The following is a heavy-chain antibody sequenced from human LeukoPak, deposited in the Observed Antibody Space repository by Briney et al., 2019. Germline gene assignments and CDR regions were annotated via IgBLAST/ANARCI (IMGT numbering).Heavy chain of an antibody. CDR3: ASPVGDGYNYFVDY. CDR2: INSDGSST. Sequence: PGGSLRLSCAASGFTFSSYDMHWVRQAPGKGLVWVSRINSDGSSTSYADSVKGRFTISRDNAKNTLYLQMNSLRAEDTAVYYCASPVGDGYNYFVDYWGQGTLVTVSS. CDR1: GFTFSSYD. V-gene: IGHV3-74*01. D-gene: IGHD5-24*01. J-gene: IGHJ4*02.